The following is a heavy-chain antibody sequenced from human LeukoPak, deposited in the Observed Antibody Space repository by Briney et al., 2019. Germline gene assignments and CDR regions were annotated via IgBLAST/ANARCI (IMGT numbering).Heavy chain of an antibody. CDR1: GGSINSYY. CDR2: MYYSGST. Sequence: SETLSLTCTVSGGSINSYYWSWIRQTPGKRLEWIGYMYYSGSTNYNPSLTSRVTISLDTSRNQVSLKLGSVTPADTAVYYCASMVDFSAFEIWGQGTMVTVSS. J-gene: IGHJ3*02. V-gene: IGHV4-59*01. D-gene: IGHD2-15*01. CDR3: ASMVDFSAFEI.